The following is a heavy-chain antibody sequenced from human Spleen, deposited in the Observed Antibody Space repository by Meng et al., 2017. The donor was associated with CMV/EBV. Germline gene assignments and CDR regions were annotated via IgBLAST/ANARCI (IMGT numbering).Heavy chain of an antibody. V-gene: IGHV1-24*01. CDR3: AAATTGYGPGALYGMDV. D-gene: IGHD5-12*01. J-gene: IGHJ6*02. CDR2: FDPEDGET. Sequence: ASVKVSCKASGYTFTSYYMHWVRQAPGQGLEWMGGFDPEDGETIYAQKFQGRVTMTEDTSTDTAYMELSSLRSEDTAVYYCAAATTGYGPGALYGMDVWGQGTTVTVSS. CDR1: GYTFTSYY.